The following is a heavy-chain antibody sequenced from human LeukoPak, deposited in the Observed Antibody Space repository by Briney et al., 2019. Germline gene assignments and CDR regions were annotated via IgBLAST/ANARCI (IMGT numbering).Heavy chain of an antibody. CDR2: IYPGDSDT. Sequence: GESLKISCKGSGYSFTSYWIGWVRQMPGKGLEWMGIIYPGDSDTRYSPSFQGQVTISADKSISTAYLQWSSLKASDTAMYHCARHLLLHGDFYNWFDPWGQGTLVTVSS. D-gene: IGHD4-17*01. CDR3: ARHLLLHGDFYNWFDP. V-gene: IGHV5-51*01. J-gene: IGHJ5*02. CDR1: GYSFTSYW.